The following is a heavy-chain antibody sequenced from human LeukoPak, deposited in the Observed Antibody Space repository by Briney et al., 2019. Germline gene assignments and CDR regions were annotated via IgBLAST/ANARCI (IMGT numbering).Heavy chain of an antibody. V-gene: IGHV1-2*06. CDR1: GYTFTGYY. CDR2: INPNSGGT. D-gene: IGHD3-3*01. CDR3: ARGYDFWSGYYMVY. Sequence: GASVKVSCKASGYTFTGYYMHWVRQAPGQGLEWMGRINPNSGGTNYVQKFQGRVTMTRDTSISTAYMELSRLRSDDTAVYYCARGYDFWSGYYMVYWGQGTLVTVSS. J-gene: IGHJ4*02.